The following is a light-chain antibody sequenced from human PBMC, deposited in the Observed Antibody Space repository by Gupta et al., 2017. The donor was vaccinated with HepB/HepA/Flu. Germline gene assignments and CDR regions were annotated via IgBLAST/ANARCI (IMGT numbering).Light chain of an antibody. CDR2: RNN. CDR3: AAWDDSLSGWV. J-gene: IGLJ3*02. Sequence: QYVTPQPPSASGSRGQSFTIACTGSSSNTGSKYVSWYQQRPGTTPTLLIYRNNQRPSGVPDRFTGSKSGTSDSLAISRLRSKDEADYYCAAWDDSLSGWVFGGGTKLTVL. V-gene: IGLV1-47*01. CDR1: SSNTGSKY.